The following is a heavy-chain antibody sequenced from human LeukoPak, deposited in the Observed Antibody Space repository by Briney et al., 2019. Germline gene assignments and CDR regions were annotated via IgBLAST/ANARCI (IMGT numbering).Heavy chain of an antibody. CDR1: GGSISSGDYY. J-gene: IGHJ3*02. D-gene: IGHD2-2*01. V-gene: IGHV4-30-4*08. Sequence: SETLSLTCTVSGGSISSGDYYWSWIRQPPGKGLEWIGYIYYSGSTYYNPSLKSRVTISVDTSQNQFSLKLSSVTAADTAVYYCARIKSGLYCSSTSCYRSYAFDIWGQGTMVTVSS. CDR2: IYYSGST. CDR3: ARIKSGLYCSSTSCYRSYAFDI.